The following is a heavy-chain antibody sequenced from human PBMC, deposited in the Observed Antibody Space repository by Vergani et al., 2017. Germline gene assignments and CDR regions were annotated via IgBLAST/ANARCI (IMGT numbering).Heavy chain of an antibody. CDR2: IYYSGNT. D-gene: IGHD3-22*01. CDR1: GGSISSSSFY. V-gene: IGHV4-39*07. J-gene: IGHJ6*03. Sequence: QLQLQESGPGLVKPSETLSLTCTVSGGSISSSSFYWGWIRQPXGKGLDWIGSIYYSGNTYSNPSLKSRVTISVDTSKNQFSLKLSSVTAADTAVYYCARYYYDSSGYSQFYYMDVWGKGTTVTVSS. CDR3: ARYYYDSSGYSQFYYMDV.